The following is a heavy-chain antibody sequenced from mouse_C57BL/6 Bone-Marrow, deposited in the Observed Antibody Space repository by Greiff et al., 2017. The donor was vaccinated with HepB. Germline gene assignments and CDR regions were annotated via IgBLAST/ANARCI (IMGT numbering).Heavy chain of an antibody. CDR3: ARKKRSTTIVAPYFDY. D-gene: IGHD1-1*01. V-gene: IGHV1-81*01. CDR2: IYPINGNT. Sequence: VQLQQSGAELARPGASVKLSCKASGYTFTSYGIRWVKQRPGQGLEWIGEIYPINGNTYYNQKFKGKATLTADKSSSTAYMELRSLTSEDSAVYFWARKKRSTTIVAPYFDYWGQGTTLTVSS. CDR1: GYTFTSYG. J-gene: IGHJ2*01.